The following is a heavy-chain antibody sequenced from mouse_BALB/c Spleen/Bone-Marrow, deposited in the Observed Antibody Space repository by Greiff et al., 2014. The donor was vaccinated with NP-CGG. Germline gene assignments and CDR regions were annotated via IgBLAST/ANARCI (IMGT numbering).Heavy chain of an antibody. CDR3: ARRGYGYGFAY. D-gene: IGHD1-2*01. Sequence: QVQLQQPGAELVKPGAPVKLSCKASGYTFTSYWMNWVKQRPGRGLEWIGRIDPSDSETHYNQKFKDKATLTVDKSSSTAYIQRSSLTSEDSAVYYCARRGYGYGFAYWGQGTLVAVSA. J-gene: IGHJ3*01. CDR1: GYTFTSYW. CDR2: IDPSDSET. V-gene: IGHV1-69*02.